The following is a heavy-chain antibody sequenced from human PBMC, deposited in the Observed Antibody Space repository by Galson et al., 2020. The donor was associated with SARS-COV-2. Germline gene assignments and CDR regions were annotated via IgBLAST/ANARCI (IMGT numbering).Heavy chain of an antibody. D-gene: IGHD3-22*01. V-gene: IGHV4-34*01. Sequence: PSETLSLTCAVYGGSFSGYYWSWIRQPPGKGLEWIGEINPSGSTTYNPSLKSRVIMSVDTSKNQFSLKLSSVTAADTAVYYCARGRTEITMIVVVFTSSSINFDYWGQGTPVTVSS. CDR1: GGSFSGYY. CDR2: INPSGST. J-gene: IGHJ4*02. CDR3: ARGRTEITMIVVVFTSSSINFDY.